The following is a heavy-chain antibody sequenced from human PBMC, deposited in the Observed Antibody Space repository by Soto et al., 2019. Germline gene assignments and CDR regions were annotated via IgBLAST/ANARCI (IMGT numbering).Heavy chain of an antibody. CDR2: INPSGGST. CDR3: ARDQAVTRDFDY. J-gene: IGHJ4*02. V-gene: IGHV1-46*01. Sequence: ASVKVSCKASGYTFTSYYMHWVRQAPGQGLEWMGIINPSGGSTSYAQKFQGRVTMTRDTSTSTVYMELSSLRPEDTAVYYCARDQAVTRDFDYWGQGTLVTVSS. D-gene: IGHD4-4*01. CDR1: GYTFTSYY.